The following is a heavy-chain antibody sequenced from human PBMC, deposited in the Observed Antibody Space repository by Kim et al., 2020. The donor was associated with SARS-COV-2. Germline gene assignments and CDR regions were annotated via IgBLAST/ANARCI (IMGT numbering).Heavy chain of an antibody. CDR3: ARDDEAYYGWGRAFDI. CDR2: ITAYNGNT. D-gene: IGHD3-10*01. Sequence: ASVKVSCKASGYTFTSYGISWVRQAPGQGLEWMGWITAYNGNTNYAQKLQGRVTMTTDTSTSTAYMELRSLRSDDTTVYYCARDDEAYYGWGRAFDIWGQGTMVTVSS. V-gene: IGHV1-18*01. J-gene: IGHJ3*02. CDR1: GYTFTSYG.